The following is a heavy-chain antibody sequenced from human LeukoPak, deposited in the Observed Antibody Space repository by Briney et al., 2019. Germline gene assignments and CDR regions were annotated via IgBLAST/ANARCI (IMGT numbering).Heavy chain of an antibody. CDR1: GYKFTDDD. V-gene: IGHV1-2*02. J-gene: IGHJ4*02. Sequence: GASVKVSCKASGYKFTDDDMHWVRQAPGQGLECLGWINPDSGFTNYAQKFKGRVTMTRDTTISTAYLEVRSLTSDDTAVYYCATSAGAYSSGWKGWGQGTLV. CDR3: ATSAGAYSSGWKG. CDR2: INPDSGFT. D-gene: IGHD6-19*01.